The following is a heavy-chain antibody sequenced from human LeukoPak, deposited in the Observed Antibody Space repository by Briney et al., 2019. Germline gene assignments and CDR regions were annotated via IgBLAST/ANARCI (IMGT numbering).Heavy chain of an antibody. CDR2: ISPDSVEK. J-gene: IGHJ3*02. D-gene: IGHD3-3*01. V-gene: IGHV1-2*02. CDR1: GYTFSDYY. CDR3: ARKRGVGVDTNAFDI. Sequence: ASVKVSRKASGYTFSDYYMHWVRQAPAQGLEWMGWISPDSVEKKYAQKFQGRVTMTRDTSISTAYMELSRLRSDDTAVYYCARKRGVGVDTNAFDIWGQGTMVTVSS.